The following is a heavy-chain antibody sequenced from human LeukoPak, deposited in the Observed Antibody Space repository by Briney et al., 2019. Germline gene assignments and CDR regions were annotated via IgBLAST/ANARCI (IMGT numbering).Heavy chain of an antibody. D-gene: IGHD2-15*01. Sequence: PGRSLRLSCAASGFTFDDYAMNWVRQAPGKGLEWVSGISWTSGSMGYADSVKGRFTISRDNAKNSLYLQMNSLRAEDTAVYYCAYEVVVAGSNYWGQGTLVTVSS. CDR1: GFTFDDYA. J-gene: IGHJ4*02. CDR2: ISWTSGSM. V-gene: IGHV3-9*01. CDR3: AYEVVVAGSNY.